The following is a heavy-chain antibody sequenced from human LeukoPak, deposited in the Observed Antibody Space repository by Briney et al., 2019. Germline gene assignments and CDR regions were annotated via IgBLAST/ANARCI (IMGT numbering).Heavy chain of an antibody. CDR2: IYYSGST. CDR1: GGSFSSSSYY. V-gene: IGHV4-39*01. CDR3: ARRLHLWHPFDY. Sequence: SETLSLTCTVSGGSFSSSSYYWGWIRQPPGKGLEWIGRIYYSGSTYYNPSLKSRVTISVDTSKNQISMKLSSVIAADTAVYYCARRLHLWHPFDYWGQGTLVTVSS. J-gene: IGHJ4*02. D-gene: IGHD3-10*01.